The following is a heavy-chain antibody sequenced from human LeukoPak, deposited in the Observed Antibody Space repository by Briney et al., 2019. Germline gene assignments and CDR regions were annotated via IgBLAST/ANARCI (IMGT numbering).Heavy chain of an antibody. D-gene: IGHD5-24*01. J-gene: IGHJ4*02. V-gene: IGHV1-69*04. CDR3: ARVSGYKSGDHFDY. CDR1: GGTFSSYA. Sequence: SVKVSFKASGGTFSSYAISWVRQAAGQGLEWMGRIIPILGTANYAQKFQGRVTITADKSTSTAYMELSSLRSEDTAVYYCARVSGYKSGDHFDYWGQGTLVTDSS. CDR2: IIPILGTA.